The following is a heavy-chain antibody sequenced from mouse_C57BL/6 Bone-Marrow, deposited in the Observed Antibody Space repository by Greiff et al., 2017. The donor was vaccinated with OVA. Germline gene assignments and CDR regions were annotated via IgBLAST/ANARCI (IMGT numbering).Heavy chain of an antibody. D-gene: IGHD1-2*01. CDR3: ARSLLRYYCDY. CDR1: GYTFTSYG. V-gene: IGHV1-81*01. Sequence: QVQLKQSGAELARPGASVKLSCKASGYTFTSYGISWVKQRTGQGLEWIGEIYPRSGNTYYNEKFKGKATLTADKSSSTAYMELRSLTSEDSAVYFCARSLLRYYCDYWGQGTTLTVSS. J-gene: IGHJ2*01. CDR2: IYPRSGNT.